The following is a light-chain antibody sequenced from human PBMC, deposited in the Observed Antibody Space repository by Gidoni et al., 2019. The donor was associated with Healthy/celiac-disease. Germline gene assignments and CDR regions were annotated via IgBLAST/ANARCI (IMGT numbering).Light chain of an antibody. J-gene: IGKJ2*01. CDR1: QSISSW. V-gene: IGKV1-5*03. CDR3: QQYDSYPYS. CDR2: KAS. Sequence: DIQMTQSPSTLSASVGDRVTITCRASQSISSWLAWYQQKPGKAPNLLIYKASSLESGVPSRFSGSGSGTEFTLTISSLQPDDFATYYCQQYDSYPYSFXQXTKLEIK.